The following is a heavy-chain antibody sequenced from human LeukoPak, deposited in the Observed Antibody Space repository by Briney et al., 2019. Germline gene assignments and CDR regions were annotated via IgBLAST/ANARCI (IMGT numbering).Heavy chain of an antibody. CDR3: ARPPSRGYSSSFEY. Sequence: GESLKISCKGSGYSLPTYCIAWVRQMPGKGLEWMGIIYPDESNIRYSPSFQGQVTISADKSISTAYLQWSSLKASDTAMYYCARPPSRGYSSSFEYWGQGTLVTVSS. CDR1: GYSLPTYC. J-gene: IGHJ4*02. CDR2: IYPDESNI. V-gene: IGHV5-51*01. D-gene: IGHD2-2*03.